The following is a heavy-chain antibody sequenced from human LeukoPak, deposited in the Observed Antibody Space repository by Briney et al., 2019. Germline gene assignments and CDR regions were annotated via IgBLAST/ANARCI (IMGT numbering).Heavy chain of an antibody. J-gene: IGHJ4*02. CDR3: ARIHRYCSGGACYVLDN. CDR1: GGSISSGDYY. Sequence: SETLSLTCTVSGGSISSGDYYWSWIRQPPGKGLEWIGYIYYSGSTNYNPSFKSRITISVDTSRNQFSLQLSSVTAADTAVYYCARIHRYCSGGACYVLDNWGQGTLVAVSS. V-gene: IGHV4-61*08. D-gene: IGHD2-15*01. CDR2: IYYSGST.